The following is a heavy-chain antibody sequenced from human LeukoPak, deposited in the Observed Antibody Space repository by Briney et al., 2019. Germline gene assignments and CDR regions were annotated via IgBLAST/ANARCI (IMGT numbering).Heavy chain of an antibody. Sequence: GGSLRLSCAASGFAFSSYAMSWVRQAPGKGLEWVSAISGSGGSTYYADSVKGRFTISRDNSKNTLYLQMNSLRAEDTAVYYCAKSRYSRSNFDYWGQGTLVTVSS. CDR1: GFAFSSYA. CDR3: AKSRYSRSNFDY. D-gene: IGHD6-13*01. J-gene: IGHJ4*02. V-gene: IGHV3-23*01. CDR2: ISGSGGST.